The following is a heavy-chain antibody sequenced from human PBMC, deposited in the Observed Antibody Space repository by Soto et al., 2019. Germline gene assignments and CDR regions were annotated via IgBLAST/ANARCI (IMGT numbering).Heavy chain of an antibody. CDR2: INPAGTTT. Sequence: PPXSRRLSCAASGFAFSNYCMHWVRQVPGKGLVWVSRINPAGTTTNFADSVKGRFTMSRDSAKSTLYLQMDSLRIEDTALYYCVKSSTGTYGLFDYCGQGVLVTVSS. J-gene: IGHJ4*02. CDR1: GFAFSNYC. D-gene: IGHD3-10*01. V-gene: IGHV3-74*01. CDR3: VKSSTGTYGLFDY.